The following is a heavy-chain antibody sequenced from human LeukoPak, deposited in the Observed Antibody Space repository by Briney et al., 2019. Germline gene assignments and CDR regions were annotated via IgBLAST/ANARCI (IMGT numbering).Heavy chain of an antibody. Sequence: SVKVSCKASGGTFGNYAISWVRQAPGQGLEWMGAIIPISGTANYAQKFQGRITITPAESTSTAYMELSSLRSEDTAVDYCARTQWLVDYYSYYYMDVWGKGTTVTVSS. J-gene: IGHJ6*03. CDR1: GGTFGNYA. D-gene: IGHD6-19*01. CDR2: IIPISGTA. V-gene: IGHV1-69*13. CDR3: ARTQWLVDYYSYYYMDV.